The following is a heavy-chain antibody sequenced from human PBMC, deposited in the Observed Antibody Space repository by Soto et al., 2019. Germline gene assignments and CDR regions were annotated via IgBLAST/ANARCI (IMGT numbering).Heavy chain of an antibody. CDR3: ARHLYSGDSSGSFGY. V-gene: IGHV4-39*01. Sequence: QLQLQESGPGVVMLWETLSLTCTVSDDSIVMSNYCCGWIRQPPGKGLGWIGNIFYSGNTHYHPSLKSRVTISLDTSNHHFSLRVSSVTAADTAVYYCARHLYSGDSSGSFGYWGPGALVIVSS. CDR2: IFYSGNT. D-gene: IGHD6-19*01. J-gene: IGHJ4*02. CDR1: DDSIVMSNYC.